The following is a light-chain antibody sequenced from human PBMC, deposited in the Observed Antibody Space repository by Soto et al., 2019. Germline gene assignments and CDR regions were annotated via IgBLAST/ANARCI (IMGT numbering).Light chain of an antibody. CDR2: ATS. V-gene: IGKV1-16*01. CDR1: QDISHY. Sequence: DIPMTPSPSSLSASVGDRVTFSCRASQDISHYLAWFQQKPGKAPKTLIYATSALQSGVPSRFSGTRSGTDFTLTISSLQPEDVATYYCQQYNTYPYTFGQGTKLDFK. CDR3: QQYNTYPYT. J-gene: IGKJ2*01.